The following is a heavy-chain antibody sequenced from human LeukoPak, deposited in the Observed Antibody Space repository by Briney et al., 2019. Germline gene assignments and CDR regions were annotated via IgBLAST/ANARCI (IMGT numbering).Heavy chain of an antibody. J-gene: IGHJ4*02. V-gene: IGHV4-59*08. CDR1: GGSISSYY. D-gene: IGHD2-15*01. CDR3: ARAREGGSCCPPYFDY. CDR2: IYYSGST. Sequence: PSETLSLTCTVSGGSISSYYWSWIRQPPGKGLEWIGYIYYSGSTNYNPSLKSRVTISVDTSKNQFSLKLSSVTAADTAVYYCARAREGGSCCPPYFDYWGQGTLVTVSS.